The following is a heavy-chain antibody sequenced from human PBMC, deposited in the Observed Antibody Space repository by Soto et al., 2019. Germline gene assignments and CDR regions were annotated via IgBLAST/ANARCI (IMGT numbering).Heavy chain of an antibody. Sequence: SETLSLTCTVSGGSISSYYWNWIRQPPGKGLEWIGYIYHSGSTNYNPSLKSRVTISVDKSKNQFSLKLSSVTATDTAVYYCARRIGAAGYFDYWGQGTLVTVSS. CDR3: ARRIGAAGYFDY. CDR1: GGSISSYY. CDR2: IYHSGST. V-gene: IGHV4-59*12. J-gene: IGHJ4*02. D-gene: IGHD6-13*01.